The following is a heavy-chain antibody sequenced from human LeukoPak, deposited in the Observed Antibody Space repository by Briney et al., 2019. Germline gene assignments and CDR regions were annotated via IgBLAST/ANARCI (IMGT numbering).Heavy chain of an antibody. CDR2: ITGSGGGST. V-gene: IGHV3-23*01. CDR3: AKMGNGPNYYYGMDV. Sequence: GGSLRLSCAASGFTFSSYAMSWVPQAPGRGLEWVSAITGSGGGSTYYADSVKGRFTISRDNSKNTLYLQMNSLRAEDTAVYYCAKMGNGPNYYYGMDVWGQGTTVTVSS. J-gene: IGHJ6*02. D-gene: IGHD4-23*01. CDR1: GFTFSSYA.